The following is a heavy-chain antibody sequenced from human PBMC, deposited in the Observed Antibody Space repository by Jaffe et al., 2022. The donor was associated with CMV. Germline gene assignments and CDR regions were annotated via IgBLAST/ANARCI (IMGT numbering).Heavy chain of an antibody. CDR3: ARRAYYDGSAYYPSFDY. J-gene: IGHJ4*02. CDR1: GGSISTTHW. CDR2: IYHSGNT. V-gene: IGHV4-4*02. D-gene: IGHD3-22*01. Sequence: QVQLQESGPGLVKPSGTLSLTCAVSGGSISTTHWWSWVRQPPGKGLEWIGEIYHSGNTNYNPSLTSRVTILVDKSQNQFSLKLNSVTAADTAVYYCARRAYYDGSAYYPSFDYWGRGTLVTVST.